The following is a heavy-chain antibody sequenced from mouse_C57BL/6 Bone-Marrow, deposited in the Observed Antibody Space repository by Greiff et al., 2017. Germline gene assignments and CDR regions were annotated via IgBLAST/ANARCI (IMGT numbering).Heavy chain of an antibody. CDR2: IHPNSGST. CDR3: ATCDCDYGEFAY. J-gene: IGHJ3*01. D-gene: IGHD2-4*01. V-gene: IGHV1-64*01. Sequence: QVQLQQPGAELVKPGASVKLSCKASGYTFTSYWMHWVKQRPGQGLEWIGMIHPNSGSTNYNEKFKSKATLTVDKSSSTAYMQLSSLTSEDSAVYYCATCDCDYGEFAYWGQGTLVTVSA. CDR1: GYTFTSYW.